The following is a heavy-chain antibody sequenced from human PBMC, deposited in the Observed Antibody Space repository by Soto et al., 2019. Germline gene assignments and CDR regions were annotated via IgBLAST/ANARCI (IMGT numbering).Heavy chain of an antibody. J-gene: IGHJ6*03. CDR3: AKDGCTNGVCYDYYYCYYMDV. V-gene: IGHV3-30*18. CDR2: ISYDGSNK. D-gene: IGHD2-8*01. CDR1: GFTFSSYG. Sequence: GGSLRLSCAASGFTFSSYGMHWVRRAPGKGLEWVAVISYDGSNKYYADSVKGRFTISRDNSKNTLYLQMNSLRAEDTAVYYCAKDGCTNGVCYDYYYCYYMDVWGKGTTVTVSS.